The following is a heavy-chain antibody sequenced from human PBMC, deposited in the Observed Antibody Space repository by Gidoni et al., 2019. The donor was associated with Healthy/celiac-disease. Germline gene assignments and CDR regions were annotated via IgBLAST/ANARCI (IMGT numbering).Heavy chain of an antibody. D-gene: IGHD4-17*01. V-gene: IGHV4-34*01. CDR2: INHSGST. CDR1: GGSFSGYY. J-gene: IGHJ4*02. CDR3: ARRRFDYGGTNY. Sequence: QVQLQQWGAGLLKPSETLSLTCAVYGGSFSGYYWSWIRQPPGKGLEWIGEINHSGSTNYNPSLKSRVTISVDTSKNQFSLKLSSVTAADTAVYYCARRRFDYGGTNYWGQGTLVTVSS.